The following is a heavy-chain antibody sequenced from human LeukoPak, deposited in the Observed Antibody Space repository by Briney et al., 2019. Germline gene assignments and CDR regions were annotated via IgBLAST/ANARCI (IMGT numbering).Heavy chain of an antibody. Sequence: GGSLRLSCAASGFTFSTYNMNWVRQAPGKGLEWVSSISSSSSYIYYADSVKGRFTISRDNAKNSLYLQMNSLRAEDTAVYYCAREFRGYSGYDYNWFDPWGQGTLVTVSS. J-gene: IGHJ5*02. CDR2: ISSSSSYI. V-gene: IGHV3-21*01. D-gene: IGHD5-12*01. CDR3: AREFRGYSGYDYNWFDP. CDR1: GFTFSTYN.